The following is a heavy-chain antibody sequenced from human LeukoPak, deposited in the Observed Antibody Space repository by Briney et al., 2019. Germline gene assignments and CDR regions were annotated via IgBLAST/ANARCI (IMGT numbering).Heavy chain of an antibody. J-gene: IGHJ4*02. CDR2: IDPSDSYT. Sequence: GASLKISCKGSGSGFTSYWISWVRQMPGKGREWMGRIDPSDSYTNYSPSFQGHVTISADKSISTAYLQWSSLKASDTAMYYCSTFEIVRATTFLDYWGQGNLVTVSS. D-gene: IGHD1-26*01. CDR3: STFEIVRATTFLDY. CDR1: GSGFTSYW. V-gene: IGHV5-10-1*01.